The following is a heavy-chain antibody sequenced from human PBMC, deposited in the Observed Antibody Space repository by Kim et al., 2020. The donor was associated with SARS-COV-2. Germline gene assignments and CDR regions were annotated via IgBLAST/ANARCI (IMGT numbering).Heavy chain of an antibody. CDR2: IYHSGST. D-gene: IGHD3-22*01. CDR1: GGSISSSNW. CDR3: ARDLYGHSSGYYHPDY. Sequence: SETLSLTCAVSGGSISSSNWWSWVRQPPGKGLEWIGEIYHSGSTNYNPSLKSRVTISVDKSKNQFSLKLSSVTAADTAVYYCARDLYGHSSGYYHPDYWGQGTLVTVSS. J-gene: IGHJ4*02. V-gene: IGHV4-4*02.